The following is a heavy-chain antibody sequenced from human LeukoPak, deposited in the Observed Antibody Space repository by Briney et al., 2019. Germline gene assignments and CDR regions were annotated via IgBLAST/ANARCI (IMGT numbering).Heavy chain of an antibody. Sequence: ASVKVSCKASGYTFTSYDINWVRQATGQGLEWMGWMNPNSGNTGYAQKFQGRVTITRNTSISTAYMELSSLRSEDTAVYYCATKGQLLISSWLNNWFDPWGQGTLVTVSS. CDR1: GYTFTSYD. J-gene: IGHJ5*02. CDR3: ATKGQLLISSWLNNWFDP. D-gene: IGHD2-2*01. V-gene: IGHV1-8*03. CDR2: MNPNSGNT.